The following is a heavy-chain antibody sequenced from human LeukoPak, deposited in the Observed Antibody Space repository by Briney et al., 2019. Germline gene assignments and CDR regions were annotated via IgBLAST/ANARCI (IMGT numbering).Heavy chain of an antibody. CDR2: ISAYNGNT. Sequence: ASVEVSCKASGYTFTSYGISWVRQAPGQGLEWMGWISAYNGNTNYAQKLQGRVTMTTDTSTSTAYMELRSLRSDDTAVYYCARATYCSSTSCYSRNNWFDPWGQGTLVTVPS. CDR1: GYTFTSYG. D-gene: IGHD2-2*01. CDR3: ARATYCSSTSCYSRNNWFDP. J-gene: IGHJ5*02. V-gene: IGHV1-18*01.